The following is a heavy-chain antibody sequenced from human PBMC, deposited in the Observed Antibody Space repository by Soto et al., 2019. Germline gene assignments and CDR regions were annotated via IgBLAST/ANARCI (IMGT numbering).Heavy chain of an antibody. CDR2: ISYDGSNK. D-gene: IGHD3-22*01. J-gene: IGHJ4*02. CDR1: GFTFSSSA. V-gene: IGHV3-30-3*01. CDR3: ARALSSSGSFDY. Sequence: LRLSCAASGFTFSSSAMHWFRQAPGKGLEWVAVISYDGSNKYYADSVKGRFTISRDNSKNTLYLQMNSLRAEDTAVYYCARALSSSGSFDYWGQGTLVTVSS.